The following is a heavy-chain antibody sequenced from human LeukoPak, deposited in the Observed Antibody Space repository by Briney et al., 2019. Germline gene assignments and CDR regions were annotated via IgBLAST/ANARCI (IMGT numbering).Heavy chain of an antibody. CDR2: INHSGST. V-gene: IGHV4-34*01. CDR1: GGSFSGYY. Sequence: SETLSLTCAVYGGSFSGYYWSWIRQPPGKGLGWIGEINHSGSTNYNPSLKSRVTISVDTSKNQFSLKLSSVTAADTAVYYCARARNQQLVRKRSYYYYMDVWGKGTTVTVSS. CDR3: ARARNQQLVRKRSYYYYMDV. J-gene: IGHJ6*03. D-gene: IGHD6-13*01.